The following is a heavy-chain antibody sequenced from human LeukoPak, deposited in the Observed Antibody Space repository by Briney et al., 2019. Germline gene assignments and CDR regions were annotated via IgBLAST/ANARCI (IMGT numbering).Heavy chain of an antibody. Sequence: SETLSLTCTVSGGSLSNYYWSWIRQAPGKGLEWIGYIYYSGSTNYNPSLKSRVTISVDTSKNQFSLKLSSVTAADTAVYYCARERLRRGVIITDYYFDYWGQGTLVTVSS. V-gene: IGHV4-59*13. CDR1: GGSLSNYY. D-gene: IGHD3-10*01. CDR3: ARERLRRGVIITDYYFDY. CDR2: IYYSGST. J-gene: IGHJ4*02.